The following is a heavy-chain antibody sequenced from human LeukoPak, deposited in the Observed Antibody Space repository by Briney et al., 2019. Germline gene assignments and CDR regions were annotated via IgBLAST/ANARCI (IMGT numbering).Heavy chain of an antibody. D-gene: IGHD6-13*01. CDR3: ARATASWYPSYYYYYMDV. Sequence: GSLRLSCAASGFTFSSYEMNWVRQAPGKGLEWVSYISSSGSTIYYADSVKGRFTISRDNAKNSLYLQMNSLRAEDTAVYYCARATASWYPSYYYYYMDVWGRVTTVTVSS. CDR2: ISSSGSTI. J-gene: IGHJ6*03. V-gene: IGHV3-48*03. CDR1: GFTFSSYE.